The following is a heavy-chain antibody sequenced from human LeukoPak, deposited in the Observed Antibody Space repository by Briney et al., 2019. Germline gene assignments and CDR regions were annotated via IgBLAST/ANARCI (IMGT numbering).Heavy chain of an antibody. CDR2: INPSTGDT. J-gene: IGHJ4*02. CDR3: ASGSDISNFDY. CDR1: GYTFTGYY. D-gene: IGHD3-9*01. Sequence: GASVKVSCKTSGYTFTGYYMHWVRQATGQGLEWMGWINPSTGDTNYAQKFQGRVTMTRDTSISTAYMDLSRLRSDDTAVYYCASGSDISNFDYWGQGTLVTVSS. V-gene: IGHV1-2*02.